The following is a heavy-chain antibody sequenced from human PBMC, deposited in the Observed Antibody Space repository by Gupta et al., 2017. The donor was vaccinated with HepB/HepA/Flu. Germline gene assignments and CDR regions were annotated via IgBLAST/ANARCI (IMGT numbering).Heavy chain of an antibody. D-gene: IGHD2-2*03. Sequence: EVQLEESGGGLVQPGGSLRLSCAASGFSFRNDWMNWVRQVSGKGLEWVANINPDGSVRRYVDSVKGRFIISRDNAKNSLYLQMSSLRAEDTAVYYCVRVDISWGQGTLVTVSP. J-gene: IGHJ5*02. V-gene: IGHV3-7*01. CDR3: VRVDIS. CDR2: INPDGSVR. CDR1: GFSFRNDW.